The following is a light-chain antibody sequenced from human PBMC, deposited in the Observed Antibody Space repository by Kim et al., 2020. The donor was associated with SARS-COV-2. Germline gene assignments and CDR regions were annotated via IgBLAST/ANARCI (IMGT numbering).Light chain of an antibody. J-gene: IGLJ3*02. CDR3: SSYTRYNSWA. Sequence: QSALTQPASVSGSPGQSITISCTGASSDVGAYNYVAWYQQEPGKAPKVMIYDVSKRPSGVSNRFSGSKSGNTASLTISGLQAEDEADYYCSSYTRYNSWAFGGGTKLTVL. CDR2: DVS. V-gene: IGLV2-14*01. CDR1: SSDVGAYNY.